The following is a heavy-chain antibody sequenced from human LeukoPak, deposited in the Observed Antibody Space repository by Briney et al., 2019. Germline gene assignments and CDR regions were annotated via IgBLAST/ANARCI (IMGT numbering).Heavy chain of an antibody. J-gene: IGHJ3*01. D-gene: IGHD5-24*01. V-gene: IGHV3-23*01. Sequence: GGSLRLSCAASGFTFSNSAMTWVRQAPGKGLDWVSLISFSGANSYYAEPVKGRFTISRDNSKYTLFLQMNSLRAEDTARSYWARDIQLSTWGRGTMVTVSS. CDR3: ARDIQLST. CDR2: ISFSGANS. CDR1: GFTFSNSA.